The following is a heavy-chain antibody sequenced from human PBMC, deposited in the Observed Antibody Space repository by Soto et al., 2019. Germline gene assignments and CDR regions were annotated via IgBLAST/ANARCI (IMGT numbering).Heavy chain of an antibody. CDR2: INHSGST. D-gene: IGHD7-27*01. V-gene: IGHV4-34*01. J-gene: IGHJ5*02. CDR1: GGSFSGYY. CDR3: ARGAWGPRKDWFDP. Sequence: SETLSLTCAVYGGSFSGYYWSWIRQPPGKGLEWIGEINHSGSTNYNPSLKSRVTISVDTSKNQFSLKLSSVTAADTAVYYCARGAWGPRKDWFDPWGQGTLVTVSS.